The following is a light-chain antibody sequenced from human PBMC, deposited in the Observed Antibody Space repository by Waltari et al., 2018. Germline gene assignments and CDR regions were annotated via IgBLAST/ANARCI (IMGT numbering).Light chain of an antibody. V-gene: IGLV2-14*01. Sequence: QSALTQPASVSASPRQSITTSCTGSSSDIDFDDYVSWYQHLPGKAPKLMIYGVTNRPSAISNRFSGSKSDNTAALTISGLQAYDEADYYCISFTGTVWVFGGGTKLTVV. CDR2: GVT. J-gene: IGLJ3*02. CDR3: ISFTGTVWV. CDR1: SSDIDFDDY.